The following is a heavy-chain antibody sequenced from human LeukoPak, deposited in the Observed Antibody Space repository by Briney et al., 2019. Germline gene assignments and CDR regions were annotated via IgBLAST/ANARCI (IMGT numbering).Heavy chain of an antibody. V-gene: IGHV1-18*01. D-gene: IGHD6-6*01. CDR2: ISAYNGNT. J-gene: IGHJ6*03. Sequence: ASVKVSCKASGHTFTSYGISWVRQAPGQGLEWMGWISAYNGNTNYAQKLQGRVTMTTDTSTSTAYMELRSLRSDDTAVYYCARALIAARPRYYYMDVWGKGTTVTVSS. CDR1: GHTFTSYG. CDR3: ARALIAARPRYYYMDV.